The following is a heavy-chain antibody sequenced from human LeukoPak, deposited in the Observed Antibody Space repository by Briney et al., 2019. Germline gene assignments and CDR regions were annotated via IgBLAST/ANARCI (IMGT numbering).Heavy chain of an antibody. Sequence: SETLSLTCAVYGGSFSGYYWSWIRQPPGKGLAWIGEINHSGSTNYNPSLKSRVTISVDTSKNQFSLKLSSVTAADTAVYYCARGRQLVVADYWGQGTLVTVSS. CDR2: INHSGST. V-gene: IGHV4-34*01. J-gene: IGHJ4*02. CDR1: GGSFSGYY. CDR3: ARGRQLVVADY. D-gene: IGHD6-13*01.